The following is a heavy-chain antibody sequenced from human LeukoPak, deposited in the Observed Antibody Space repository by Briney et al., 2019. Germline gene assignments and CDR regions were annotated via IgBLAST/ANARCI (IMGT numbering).Heavy chain of an antibody. J-gene: IGHJ4*02. CDR3: ARAPSGYSYGLGFDY. CDR2: IYYSGST. D-gene: IGHD5-18*01. V-gene: IGHV4-59*13. CDR1: GGSISSYY. Sequence: PSETLSLTCTVSGGSISSYYWTWIRQPPGKGLEYIGYIYYSGSTDYIPSLRSRVTISVDTSKNQFSLKLSSVTAADTAVYYCARAPSGYSYGLGFDYWGQGTLVTVSS.